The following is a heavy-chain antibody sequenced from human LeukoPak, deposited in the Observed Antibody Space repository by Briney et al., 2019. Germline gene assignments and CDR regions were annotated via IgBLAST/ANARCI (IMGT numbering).Heavy chain of an antibody. Sequence: SQTLSLTCAISGDSVSSNSAAWNWIRQSPSRGLEWLGRTYYRSKWYNEYAVSVKSRITINPDTSKNQFSLQLHSVTPEDTAVYYCARGFFNLSEGYCSSTSCYAFDYWGQGTLVTVSS. D-gene: IGHD2-2*01. CDR1: GDSVSSNSAA. CDR2: TYYRSKWYN. CDR3: ARGFFNLSEGYCSSTSCYAFDY. J-gene: IGHJ4*02. V-gene: IGHV6-1*01.